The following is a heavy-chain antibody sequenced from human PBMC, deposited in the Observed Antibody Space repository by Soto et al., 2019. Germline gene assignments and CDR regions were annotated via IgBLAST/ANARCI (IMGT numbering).Heavy chain of an antibody. J-gene: IGHJ4*02. Sequence: QVQLVRSGAEEKKPGASVKVSCKASGYTLTSYAMHWVRQAPGQRLEWMGWINAGNGNTKYSQKFQGRVTITRDTSASTAYMELSSLRSEDTAVYYCARGSGYYYWDDYWGQGTLVTVSS. CDR2: INAGNGNT. D-gene: IGHD3-22*01. V-gene: IGHV1-3*05. CDR1: GYTLTSYA. CDR3: ARGSGYYYWDDY.